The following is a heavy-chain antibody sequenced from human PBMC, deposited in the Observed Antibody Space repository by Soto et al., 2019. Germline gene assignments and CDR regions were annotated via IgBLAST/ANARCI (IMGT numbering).Heavy chain of an antibody. D-gene: IGHD3-22*01. CDR3: ATMKGGSQYYYYGMDV. CDR1: GGTFSSYA. Sequence: QVQLVQSGAEVKKPGSSVKVSCKASGGTFSSYAISWVRQAPGQGLEWMGGIIPMFGTADYAQKFQGRVTMTADESTSTAYMELSSLRSGDTAVYYCATMKGGSQYYYYGMDVWGQGTTGTVSS. V-gene: IGHV1-69*12. CDR2: IIPMFGTA. J-gene: IGHJ6*02.